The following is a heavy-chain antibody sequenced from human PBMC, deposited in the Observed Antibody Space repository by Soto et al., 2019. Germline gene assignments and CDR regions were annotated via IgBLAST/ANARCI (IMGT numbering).Heavy chain of an antibody. J-gene: IGHJ4*02. V-gene: IGHV1-18*01. D-gene: IGHD3-9*01. CDR2: ISAYNGNT. Sequence: QVQLVQSGAEVKKPGASVKVSCKASGYTFTGYGISWVRQAPGQGLEWMGWISAYNGNTNYAQKLQGRVTMTTDTSTRTAYMELRSLRSDDTAVYYCARAPYPHYDILTGYYGADYWGQGTLVTVSS. CDR3: ARAPYPHYDILTGYYGADY. CDR1: GYTFTGYG.